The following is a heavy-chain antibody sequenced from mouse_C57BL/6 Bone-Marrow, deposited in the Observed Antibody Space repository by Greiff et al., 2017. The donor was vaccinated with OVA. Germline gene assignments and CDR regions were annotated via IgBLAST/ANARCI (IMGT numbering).Heavy chain of an antibody. Sequence: QVQLKESGAELVKPGASVKISCKASGYAFSSYWMNWVKQRPGKGLEWIGQIYPGDGDTNYNGKFKGKATLTADKSSSTAYMQLSSLTSEDSAVYFCARWEYYGSRDYFDYWGQGTTLTVSS. CDR3: ARWEYYGSRDYFDY. J-gene: IGHJ2*01. V-gene: IGHV1-80*01. CDR2: IYPGDGDT. D-gene: IGHD1-1*01. CDR1: GYAFSSYW.